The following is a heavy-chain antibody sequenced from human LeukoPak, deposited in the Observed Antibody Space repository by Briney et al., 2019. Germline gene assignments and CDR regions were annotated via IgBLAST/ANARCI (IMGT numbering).Heavy chain of an antibody. Sequence: GGSLRLSCAASGFTFSSYAMSWVRQAPGKGLEWVSAISGSGGSTYYADSVKGRFTISRDNSKNTLYLQMNSLRAEDTAVYYCARDRGYSYGWAYFFDYWGQGTLVTVSS. J-gene: IGHJ4*02. CDR3: ARDRGYSYGWAYFFDY. CDR2: ISGSGGST. CDR1: GFTFSSYA. D-gene: IGHD5-18*01. V-gene: IGHV3-23*01.